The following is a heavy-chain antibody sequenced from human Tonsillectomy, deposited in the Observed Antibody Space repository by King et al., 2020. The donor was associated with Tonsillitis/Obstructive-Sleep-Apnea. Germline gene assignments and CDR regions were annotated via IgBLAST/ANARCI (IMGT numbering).Heavy chain of an antibody. V-gene: IGHV3-23*04. Sequence: VQLVESGGGLVQPGGSLRLSCAASGFTFSSYAMSWVRQAPGKGLEWVSAISGSGGSTYYADSVKGRFTISRDNSKNTLYLQMNSLRAEDTAVYYCAKDLRDDFWRGYYSFTTWFDPWGQGTLVTVSS. D-gene: IGHD3-3*01. J-gene: IGHJ5*02. CDR2: ISGSGGST. CDR3: AKDLRDDFWRGYYSFTTWFDP. CDR1: GFTFSSYA.